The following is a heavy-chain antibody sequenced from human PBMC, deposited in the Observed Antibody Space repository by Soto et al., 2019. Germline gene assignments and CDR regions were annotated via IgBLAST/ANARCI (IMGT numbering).Heavy chain of an antibody. D-gene: IGHD6-6*01. CDR3: ARESSLVGYYYGMDV. Sequence: QVQLVESGGGVVQPGRSLRLSCAASGFTFSSYAMHWVRQAPGKGLEWVAVISYDGSNKYYADSVKGRFTISRDNSKNTLYLQMHSLRAEDTAVYYCARESSLVGYYYGMDVWGQGTTVTVSS. CDR2: ISYDGSNK. J-gene: IGHJ6*02. V-gene: IGHV3-30-3*01. CDR1: GFTFSSYA.